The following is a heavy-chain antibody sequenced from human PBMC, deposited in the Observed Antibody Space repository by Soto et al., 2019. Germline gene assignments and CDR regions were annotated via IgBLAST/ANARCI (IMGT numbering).Heavy chain of an antibody. CDR3: ATGPPILRYFDWRQASYFDY. CDR2: IYPVDSDT. V-gene: IGHV5-51*01. D-gene: IGHD3-9*01. J-gene: IGHJ4*02. Sequence: GESLKISCMGSGYKVSTWHNFTSYWIGWVRQMPGKGLEWMGIIYPVDSDTRYSPSFQGQVTISADKSISTAYLQWSSLKASDTAIYYCATGPPILRYFDWRQASYFDYWGQGTLVTVSS. CDR1: GYKVSTWHNFTSYW.